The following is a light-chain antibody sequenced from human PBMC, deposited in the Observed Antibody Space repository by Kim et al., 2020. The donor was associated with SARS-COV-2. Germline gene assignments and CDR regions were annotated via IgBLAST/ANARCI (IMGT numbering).Light chain of an antibody. Sequence: ASVKVTLTLRRGDSSYAIAWDQQQPEKGHRYLMKVNSAGSHSRGTGTPDRFSGSSSGAERYLTNSSRQFEDEAEYYCQTWGTGIQVFGGGTQLTV. CDR3: QTWGTGIQV. CDR2: VNSAGSH. V-gene: IGLV4-69*01. J-gene: IGLJ3*02. CDR1: RGDSSYA.